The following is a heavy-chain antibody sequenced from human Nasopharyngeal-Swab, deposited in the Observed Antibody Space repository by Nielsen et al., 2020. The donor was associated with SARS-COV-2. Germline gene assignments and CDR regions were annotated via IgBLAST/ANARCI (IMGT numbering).Heavy chain of an antibody. CDR2: IKQDGSEK. Sequence: GGSLRLSCAASGFTFSSYWMTWVRQAPGKGLEWVANIKQDGSEKNYVDSVKGRFTISRDNAKNSLFLLMNILRAEDTAVYYCARAEGGGYSYGFDNWFDPWGQGTLVTVSS. V-gene: IGHV3-7*01. J-gene: IGHJ5*02. CDR3: ARAEGGGYSYGFDNWFDP. CDR1: GFTFSSYW. D-gene: IGHD5-18*01.